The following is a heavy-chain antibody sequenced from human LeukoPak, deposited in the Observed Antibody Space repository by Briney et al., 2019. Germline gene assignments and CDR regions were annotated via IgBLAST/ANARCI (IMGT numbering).Heavy chain of an antibody. CDR1: GFTFSSYA. Sequence: GGSLRLSCAASGFTFSSYAIHWVRQAPGKGLEWVALISYDGSNKYYADSVKGRFTISRDKSKTTLYLQMNSLRAEDTAVYYCAKLLYYYDSSQPYWGQGTLVTVSS. CDR3: AKLLYYYDSSQPY. CDR2: ISYDGSNK. J-gene: IGHJ4*02. D-gene: IGHD3-22*01. V-gene: IGHV3-30*18.